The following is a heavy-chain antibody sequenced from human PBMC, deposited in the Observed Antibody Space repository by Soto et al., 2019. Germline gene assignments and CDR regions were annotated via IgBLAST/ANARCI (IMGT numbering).Heavy chain of an antibody. V-gene: IGHV4-31*03. J-gene: IGHJ6*03. Sequence: SETLSLTCTVSGGSISSGGYYWSWIRQHPGKGLEWIGYIYYSGSTYYNPSLKSRVTISVDTSKNQFSLKLSSVTAADTAVYYCARVRGYSGYDYYYYYYMDVWGKGTTVTVSS. CDR2: IYYSGST. CDR3: ARVRGYSGYDYYYYYYMDV. D-gene: IGHD5-12*01. CDR1: GGSISSGGYY.